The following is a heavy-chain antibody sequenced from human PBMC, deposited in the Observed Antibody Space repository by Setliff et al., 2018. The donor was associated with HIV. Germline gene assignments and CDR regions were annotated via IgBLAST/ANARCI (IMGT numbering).Heavy chain of an antibody. CDR2: VNHNGGT. D-gene: IGHD7-27*01. J-gene: IGHJ3*02. CDR3: ARKKTGQFGAFNM. V-gene: IGHV4-34*01. Sequence: PSETLSLTCAVYGDSFSGSYWSWIRQSPGTGLEWIGEVNHNGGTNYNPSLKSRVAVSVDRSKNQFSLKLISVTAADTAVYYCARKKTGQFGAFNMWGRGTLVTVSS. CDR1: GDSFSGSY.